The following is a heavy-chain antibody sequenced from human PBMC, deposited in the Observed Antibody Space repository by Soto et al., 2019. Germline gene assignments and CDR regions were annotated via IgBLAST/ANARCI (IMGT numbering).Heavy chain of an antibody. J-gene: IGHJ4*02. CDR2: VYYRRRS. Sequence: SETLSLTCTVSGGSVTNSSYYWGWIRQSPGKGLEWIGSVYYRRRSYSKSSVKSRATISVDTSKNQFSLNLNSVTASDTAVYFCVSQRTTVITQDYFDYWGPGALVTISS. D-gene: IGHD1-20*01. CDR1: GGSVTNSSYY. CDR3: VSQRTTVITQDYFDY. V-gene: IGHV4-39*01.